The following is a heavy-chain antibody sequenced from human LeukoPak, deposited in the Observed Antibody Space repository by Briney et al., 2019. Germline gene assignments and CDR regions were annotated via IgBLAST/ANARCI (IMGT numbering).Heavy chain of an antibody. CDR1: GFTFSSYA. CDR2: ISGSGGST. V-gene: IGHV3-23*01. D-gene: IGHD6-6*01. J-gene: IGHJ6*02. Sequence: GGSLRLSCAASGFTFSSYAMSWVRQAPGKGLEWVSAISGSGGSTYYADSVKGRFTISRDNSKNTLYLQMNSLRAEDTAVYYCAKVSKRIRPGLYYGMDVWGQGTTVTVSS. CDR3: AKVSKRIRPGLYYGMDV.